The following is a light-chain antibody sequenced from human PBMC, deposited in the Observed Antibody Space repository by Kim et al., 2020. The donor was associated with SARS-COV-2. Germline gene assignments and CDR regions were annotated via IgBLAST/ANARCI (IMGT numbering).Light chain of an antibody. J-gene: IGKJ2*01. V-gene: IGKV1-39*01. CDR3: QRSYSTPPYT. CDR2: AAS. Sequence: DIQMTQSPSSLSASLGDRVTITFRASQSITNYLNWYQQKPGKAPKLLIYAASSWQSGVPSRFSGSGSGSVFSLTISSLQPEDFATYYCQRSYSTPPYTFGQGTKLEI. CDR1: QSITNY.